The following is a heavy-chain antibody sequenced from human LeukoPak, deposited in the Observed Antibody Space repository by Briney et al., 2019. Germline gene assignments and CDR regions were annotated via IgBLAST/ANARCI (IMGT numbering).Heavy chain of an antibody. CDR3: ARRSSSSWYDY. CDR1: GFTFSNYD. D-gene: IGHD6-13*01. J-gene: IGHJ4*02. Sequence: GGSLRLSCAVSGFTFSNYDMHWVRQAPGQGLEWMGWINPNSDGTNYAQKFQGRVSMTRDTSINTVYMELSSLRSDDTAVYYCARRSSSSWYDYWGQGTLVTVSS. CDR2: INPNSDGT. V-gene: IGHV1-2*02.